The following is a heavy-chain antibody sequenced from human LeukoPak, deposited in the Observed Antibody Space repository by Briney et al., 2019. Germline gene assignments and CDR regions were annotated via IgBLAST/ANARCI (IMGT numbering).Heavy chain of an antibody. CDR3: ARAASGYSYGLYFDY. Sequence: PGGSLRLSCAASGFTVSANYMSWVRQTPGKGLEWLSIIYSSGSTYYADSLKGRFTISRDSSKNTLYLQVNSLRAEDTAVYYCARAASGYSYGLYFDYWGQGTLVTVSS. V-gene: IGHV3-66*03. J-gene: IGHJ4*02. CDR2: IYSSGST. D-gene: IGHD5-18*01. CDR1: GFTVSANY.